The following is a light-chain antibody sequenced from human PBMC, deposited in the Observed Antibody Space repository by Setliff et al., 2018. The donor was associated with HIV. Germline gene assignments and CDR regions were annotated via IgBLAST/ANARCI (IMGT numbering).Light chain of an antibody. V-gene: IGLV3-21*04. CDR1: NIGSKS. CDR3: QVWDSSSDHSYV. CDR2: YDS. Sequence: SYELTQPPSVPVAPGKTARITCGGNNIGSKSVHWYQQKPGQAPVLVIYYDSDRPSGIPERFSGSKSGNTATLTISRVEAGDEADYYCQVWDSSSDHSYVFGTGTKVTVL. J-gene: IGLJ1*01.